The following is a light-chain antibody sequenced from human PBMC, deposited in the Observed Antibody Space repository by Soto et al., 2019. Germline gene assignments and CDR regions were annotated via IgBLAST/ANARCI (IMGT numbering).Light chain of an antibody. CDR1: RTITGTY. CDR2: GAS. Sequence: RQSPGSLSLSPGERSTLSCRASRTITGTYLAWYQQKPGQAPRLLIHGASTRATGIPDRFSGGGTGTDFNLTISSLQSEDLAEYHCQQYNNRPQTFGHRTKVDIK. V-gene: IGKV3D-15*01. CDR3: QQYNNRPQT. J-gene: IGKJ1*01.